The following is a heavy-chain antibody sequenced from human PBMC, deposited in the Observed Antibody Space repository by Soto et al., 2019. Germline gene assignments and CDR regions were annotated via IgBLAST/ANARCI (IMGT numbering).Heavy chain of an antibody. CDR3: ARGSQRKIAAGPGDYYGMDV. V-gene: IGHV4-34*01. D-gene: IGHD6-13*01. CDR1: GGSFSGYY. J-gene: IGHJ6*01. Sequence: QVQLQQWGAGLLKPSETLSLTCAVYGGSFSGYYWSWIRQPPGKGLEWIGEINHSGSTNYNPSLKSRVTISVDTSKNQFSLKLSSVTAADTAVYYCARGSQRKIAAGPGDYYGMDVW. CDR2: INHSGST.